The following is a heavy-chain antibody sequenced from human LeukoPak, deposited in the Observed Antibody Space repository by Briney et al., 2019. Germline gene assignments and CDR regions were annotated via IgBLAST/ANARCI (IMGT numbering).Heavy chain of an antibody. CDR3: AKDLMNHGADRPQNWFDP. J-gene: IGHJ5*02. CDR1: GFTFSTYG. CDR2: IRYDGSNK. Sequence: RGSLRLSCATSGFTFSTYGMHWIRQAPGKGLEWVAFIRYDGSNKYYGDSVKGRFTISRDNSKNTLYLQMSTLTPDDTAVYYCAKDLMNHGADRPQNWFDPWGQGTLIIVSS. V-gene: IGHV3-30*02. D-gene: IGHD4/OR15-4a*01.